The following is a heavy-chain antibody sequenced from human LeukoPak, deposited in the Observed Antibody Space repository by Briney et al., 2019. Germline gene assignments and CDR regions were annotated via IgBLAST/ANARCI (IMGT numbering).Heavy chain of an antibody. CDR1: GYTFTDYY. J-gene: IGHJ4*02. V-gene: IGHV1-2*02. Sequence: ASVKVSCKASGYTFTDYYMNRVRQAPGQGLEWMGWIHPNSGGTNYAQKFQGRVTMTRDTSINTAYMELSRLTSDDTAVYYCGRKSAARKTSEFDYWGQGTLVTVSS. CDR3: GRKSAARKTSEFDY. D-gene: IGHD6-6*01. CDR2: IHPNSGGT.